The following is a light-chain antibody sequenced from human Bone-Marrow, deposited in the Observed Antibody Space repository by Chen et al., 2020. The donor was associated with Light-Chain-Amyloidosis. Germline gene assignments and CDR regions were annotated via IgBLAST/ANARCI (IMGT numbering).Light chain of an antibody. J-gene: IGKJ4*01. CDR2: GAS. CDR3: QQYGGSST. Sequence: EIVLTQSPGTLSLSPGERATLSCRASQSVSSSYLAWYQQKPGQAPRLLIYGASIRATGIPDRFSGSGSGTDFTLTISRLEPEDFAVYYCQQYGGSSTLGGGTKVEIK. V-gene: IGKV3-20*01. CDR1: QSVSSSY.